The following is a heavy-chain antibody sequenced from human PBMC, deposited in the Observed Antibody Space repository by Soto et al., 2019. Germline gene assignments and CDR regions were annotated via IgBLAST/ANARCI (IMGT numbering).Heavy chain of an antibody. CDR2: IYSGGAT. V-gene: IGHV3-53*01. CDR3: AIVGPYDAGSYTFRYKWFGP. Sequence: GRSLRLSCAASGFTFSTYWMHLVRHVPGEGLVWVSVIYSGGATHYAVSVKGRLIISRDKSKNTVDLQMNSLRAEDTAVYYCAIVGPYDAGSYTFRYKWFGPWGPGT. J-gene: IGHJ5*02. CDR1: GFTFSTYW. D-gene: IGHD3-10*01.